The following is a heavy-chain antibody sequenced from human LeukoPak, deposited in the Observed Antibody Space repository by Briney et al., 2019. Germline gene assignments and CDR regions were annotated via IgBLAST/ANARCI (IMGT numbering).Heavy chain of an antibody. J-gene: IGHJ4*02. CDR3: ARGFITGPRD. CDR1: GFIFSDYY. V-gene: IGHV3-11*04. Sequence: GGSLRLSCAASGFIFSDYYMSWIRQAPGKGLEWVSYISSSGATIYYADSMKGRFTISRDNAKNSLYLQVNSLRAEDTAVYYCARGFITGPRDWGQGTLVTVSS. CDR2: ISSSGATI. D-gene: IGHD1-20*01.